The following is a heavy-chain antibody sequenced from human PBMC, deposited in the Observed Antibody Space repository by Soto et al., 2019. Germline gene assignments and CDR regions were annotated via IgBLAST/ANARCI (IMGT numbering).Heavy chain of an antibody. Sequence: QMELQESGSGLVKPSQTLSLTCAVSGGSISSGGYSWNWIRQPPGKGLEWIGNIYQSGRTHYNPSLKSRVTISVDTPKNQFSLRLSSVTAADTAVYFCARGARFDFWSVLKDYNHHGMDVWGQGTTVTVSS. CDR1: GGSISSGGYS. CDR3: ARGARFDFWSVLKDYNHHGMDV. J-gene: IGHJ6*02. V-gene: IGHV4-30-2*01. CDR2: IYQSGRT. D-gene: IGHD3-3*01.